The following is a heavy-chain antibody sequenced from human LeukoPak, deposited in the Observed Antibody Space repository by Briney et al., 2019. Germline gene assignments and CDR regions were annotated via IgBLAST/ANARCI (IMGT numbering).Heavy chain of an antibody. J-gene: IGHJ4*02. CDR3: ARQRWSGTLFGLDY. CDR2: IYTSGST. D-gene: IGHD3-10*02. CDR1: GGSTSSNY. Sequence: PSETLSLTCTVSGGSTSSNYWSGIRQPAGKGLEWFGRIYTSGSTNYNPSLKSRVTMSVDTSKNQFSLKLSSVTAADTAVYYCARQRWSGTLFGLDYWGQGTLVTVSS. V-gene: IGHV4-4*07.